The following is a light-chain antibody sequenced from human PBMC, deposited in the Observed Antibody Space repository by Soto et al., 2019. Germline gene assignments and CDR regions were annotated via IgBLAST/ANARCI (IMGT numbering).Light chain of an antibody. CDR3: SSSGGSPTYV. Sequence: QSVLTQPPSASGSPGQSVTISCTGTSSDVDDYNYVSWYQQHPGKAPKLMIYEVNVRPSGVPDRFSGSKSGNTASLTVSGLQAEDEADYYCSSSGGSPTYVFGTGTKLTVL. CDR1: SSDVDDYNY. CDR2: EVN. V-gene: IGLV2-8*01. J-gene: IGLJ1*01.